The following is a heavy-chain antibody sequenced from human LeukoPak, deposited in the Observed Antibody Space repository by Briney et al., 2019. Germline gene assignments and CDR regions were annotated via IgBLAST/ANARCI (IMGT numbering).Heavy chain of an antibody. J-gene: IGHJ6*03. Sequence: ASVKDSFQASGYTHTNYVINWLRPATGQGLDWMGWMNPDSGNTGYAQKFQGRVTITKNTSISTAYMELSSLRSEDTALYYCARGPYCRSTSCPYYLDVWGKGTTVTVSS. CDR1: GYTHTNYV. CDR2: MNPDSGNT. CDR3: ARGPYCRSTSCPYYLDV. V-gene: IGHV1-8*03. D-gene: IGHD2-2*01.